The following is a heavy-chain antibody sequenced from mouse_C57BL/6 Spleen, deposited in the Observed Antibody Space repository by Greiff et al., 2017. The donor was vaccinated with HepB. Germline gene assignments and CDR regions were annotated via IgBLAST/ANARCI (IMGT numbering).Heavy chain of an antibody. V-gene: IGHV1-19*01. CDR3: AREGYYGSLAY. CDR2: INPYNGGT. Sequence: EVQLQQSGPVLVKPGASVKMSCKASGYTFTDYYMNWVKQSHGKSLEWIGVINPYNGGTSYNQKFKGKATLTVDKSSSTAYMELNSLTSEDSAVYYCAREGYYGSLAYWGQGTLVTVSA. J-gene: IGHJ3*01. CDR1: GYTFTDYY. D-gene: IGHD1-1*01.